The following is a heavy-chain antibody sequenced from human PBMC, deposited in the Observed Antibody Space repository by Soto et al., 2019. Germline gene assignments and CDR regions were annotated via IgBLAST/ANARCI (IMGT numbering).Heavy chain of an antibody. CDR3: ARDKDRQLIGGNYYCVVDV. CDR2: IMPIFATP. Sequence: QVQLMQSGAEVKKPGSSVKGSCKASGGTFSTSAISWVRQAPGEGLEWLGGIMPIFATPHYAQQFPCRVTLSAAGSAATVDLQLTSLATDATSAYCCARDKDRQLIGGNYYCVVDVWGQGAATTVSS. V-gene: IGHV1-69*12. D-gene: IGHD2-8*01. J-gene: IGHJ6*02. CDR1: GGTFSTSA.